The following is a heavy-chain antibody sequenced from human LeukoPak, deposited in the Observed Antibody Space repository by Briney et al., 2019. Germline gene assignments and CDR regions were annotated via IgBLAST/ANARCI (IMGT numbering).Heavy chain of an antibody. D-gene: IGHD2-15*01. V-gene: IGHV4-38-2*02. Sequence: SETLSLTCTVSGYSISSGYYWGWIRQPPGKGLEWIGYIYYSGSTNFNPSLKSRVTISVDTSKNQFSLELSSVTAADTAVYYCARAGDASGPHFDYWGQGTLVTVSS. CDR3: ARAGDASGPHFDY. J-gene: IGHJ4*02. CDR2: IYYSGST. CDR1: GYSISSGYY.